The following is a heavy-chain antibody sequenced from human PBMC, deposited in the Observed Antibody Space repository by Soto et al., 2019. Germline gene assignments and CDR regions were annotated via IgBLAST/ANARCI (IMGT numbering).Heavy chain of an antibody. CDR3: ARSPLRYCSGGSCYFDAFDI. D-gene: IGHD2-15*01. CDR1: GGTFSSYA. Sequence: QVQLVQSGAEVKKPGSSVKVSCKASGGTFSSYAISWVRQAPGQGLEWMGGIIPIFGTASYAQKFQGRVTITADESTNTAYMELSSLRSEDTAVYYCARSPLRYCSGGSCYFDAFDIWGQGTMVTVSS. J-gene: IGHJ3*02. V-gene: IGHV1-69*01. CDR2: IIPIFGTA.